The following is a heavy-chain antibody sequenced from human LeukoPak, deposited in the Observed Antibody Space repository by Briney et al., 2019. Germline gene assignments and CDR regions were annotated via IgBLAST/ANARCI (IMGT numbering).Heavy chain of an antibody. CDR3: ARRGYPVRGVNFDWFDP. Sequence: ETLSLTCAVSGDSISNHIYYWDWIHQTPGKGLEWVSSISSSSSYIYYADSVKGRFTISRDNAKNSLYLQMNSLRAEDTAVYYCARRGYPVRGVNFDWFDPWGQGTLVTVSS. CDR2: ISSSSSYI. J-gene: IGHJ5*02. V-gene: IGHV3-21*01. D-gene: IGHD3-10*01. CDR1: GDSISNHI.